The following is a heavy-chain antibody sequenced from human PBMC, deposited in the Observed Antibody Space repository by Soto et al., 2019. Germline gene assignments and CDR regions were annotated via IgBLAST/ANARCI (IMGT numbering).Heavy chain of an antibody. CDR2: ISAYNGNT. CDR3: ARDGEQLADSMWFDP. CDR1: GYTFTSYG. D-gene: IGHD6-6*01. Sequence: GASVKVSCKASGYTFTSYGISWVRQAPGQGLEWMGWISAYNGNTNYAQKLQGRVTMTTDTSTSTAYMELRSLRSDDTAVYYCARDGEQLADSMWFDPWGQGTLVTVSS. V-gene: IGHV1-18*01. J-gene: IGHJ5*02.